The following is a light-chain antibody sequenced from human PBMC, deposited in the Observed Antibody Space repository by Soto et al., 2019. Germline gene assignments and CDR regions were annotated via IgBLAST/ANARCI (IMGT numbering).Light chain of an antibody. Sequence: EIVLTQSPVTLSLSPGERATLSCRASQSVPNRFLAWYQQKPGQAPRLLIFDASNRATGIPDRFSGSGSGTDFTLTISRLEPEDFAFYYCQQYGISRTFGQGTKVDIK. CDR1: QSVPNRF. V-gene: IGKV3-20*01. CDR3: QQYGISRT. CDR2: DAS. J-gene: IGKJ1*01.